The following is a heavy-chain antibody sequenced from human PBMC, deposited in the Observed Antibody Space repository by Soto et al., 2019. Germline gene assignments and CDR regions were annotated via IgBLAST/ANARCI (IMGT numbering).Heavy chain of an antibody. D-gene: IGHD2-8*02. J-gene: IGHJ6*02. V-gene: IGHV3-33*01. CDR3: ATSVGIAPTGEDGMGA. CDR2: IWYDGSNK. Sequence: RSLRLSCAASGFTFSSYGMHWVRQAPGKGLGWVAVIWYDGSNKYYADSVKGRFTISRDNSKNTLYLQMNSLRAEVKAVYYGATSVGIAPTGEDGMGAWGQGTSVT. CDR1: GFTFSSYG.